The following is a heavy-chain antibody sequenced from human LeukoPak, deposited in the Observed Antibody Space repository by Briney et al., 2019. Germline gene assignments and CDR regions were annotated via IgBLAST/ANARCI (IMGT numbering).Heavy chain of an antibody. J-gene: IGHJ4*02. CDR1: VGSIRGFY. CDR3: ARHSGYDFSYFDY. Sequence: SETLSLTCTISVGSIRGFYRCWIRRPPGKGLESIGYIYYSGSTNYNTSPKSRVTISADTSKTQFSRNLSSVTGAHTTVHYIARHSGYDFSYFDYWGQGTLVSVSS. V-gene: IGHV4-59*08. D-gene: IGHD5-12*01. CDR2: IYYSGST.